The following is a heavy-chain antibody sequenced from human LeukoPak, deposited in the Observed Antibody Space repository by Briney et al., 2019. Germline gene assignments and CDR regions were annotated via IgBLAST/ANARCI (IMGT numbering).Heavy chain of an antibody. Sequence: GGSLRLSCAASGFIFSNAWMGWVRQAPGNGLVWVSRINSDGSTTTYADSVKGRFTISRDNAKNTLYLQMNSLRAEDTAVYYCASSSPTVVSDTYYYYAMDVWGQGTTVTVSS. CDR2: INSDGSTT. D-gene: IGHD4-23*01. V-gene: IGHV3-74*01. CDR3: ASSSPTVVSDTYYYYAMDV. CDR1: GFIFSNAW. J-gene: IGHJ6*02.